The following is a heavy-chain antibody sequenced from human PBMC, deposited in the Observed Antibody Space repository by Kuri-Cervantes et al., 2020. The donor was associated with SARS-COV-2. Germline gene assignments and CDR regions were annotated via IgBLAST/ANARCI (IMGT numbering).Heavy chain of an antibody. CDR2: ISYDGSNK. Sequence: GESLKISWAAPGFTFSCYAMHRVRQAPGKELEWVAVISYDGSNKYYADPVKGRFTISRDNSKNTLYLQMNSLRAEDTAVYYCARDHDITMVQGVYFDYWGQGTLVTISS. V-gene: IGHV3-30-3*01. CDR1: GFTFSCYA. D-gene: IGHD3-10*01. CDR3: ARDHDITMVQGVYFDY. J-gene: IGHJ4*02.